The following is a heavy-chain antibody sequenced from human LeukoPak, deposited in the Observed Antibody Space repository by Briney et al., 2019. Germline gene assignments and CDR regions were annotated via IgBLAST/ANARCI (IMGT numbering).Heavy chain of an antibody. D-gene: IGHD6-13*01. J-gene: IGHJ3*02. Sequence: GGSRRLACAADGLIFSNYGIHWVRQAPGKVREWVAVISYDGRNEFYADYVKGRFTISRDNSKNTLYLQMNSLRAEDTAVYYCARDSSSFGAFDIWGQGTMVTVSS. V-gene: IGHV3-30*03. CDR2: ISYDGRNE. CDR1: GLIFSNYG. CDR3: ARDSSSFGAFDI.